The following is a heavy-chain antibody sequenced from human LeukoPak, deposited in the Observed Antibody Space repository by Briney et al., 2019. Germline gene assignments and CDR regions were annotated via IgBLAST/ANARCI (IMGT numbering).Heavy chain of an antibody. CDR1: GFTFSTYW. CDR2: IKQDGSEK. CDR3: ARVSGAAAGNFNL. D-gene: IGHD6-13*01. J-gene: IGHJ2*01. Sequence: GGSLRLSCAASGFTFSTYWMSWVRQAPGKGLEWVANIKQDGSEKYYVYSVKGRFTISRDNAKDSLYLQMNSLRAGDTAVYYCARVSGAAAGNFNLWGRGTLVTVSS. V-gene: IGHV3-7*01.